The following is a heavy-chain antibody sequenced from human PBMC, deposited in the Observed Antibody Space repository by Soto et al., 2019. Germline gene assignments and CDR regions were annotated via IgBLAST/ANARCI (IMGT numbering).Heavy chain of an antibody. CDR3: ARINSSSLDGWFDP. CDR2: IYYSGST. Sequence: SETLSLTCTVSGGSISSGGYYWSWIRQHPGKGLEWIGYIYYSGSTYYNPSLKSRVTISVDTSKNQFSLKLSSVTAADTAVYYCARINSSSLDGWFDPWGQGTLVTVYS. V-gene: IGHV4-31*03. CDR1: GGSISSGGYY. D-gene: IGHD6-13*01. J-gene: IGHJ5*02.